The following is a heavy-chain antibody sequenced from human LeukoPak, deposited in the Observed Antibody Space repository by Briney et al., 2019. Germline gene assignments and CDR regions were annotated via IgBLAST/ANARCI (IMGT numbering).Heavy chain of an antibody. J-gene: IGHJ4*02. CDR2: INNDGRST. V-gene: IGHV3-74*01. CDR3: VSALGGQGGH. D-gene: IGHD1-26*01. Sequence: PGGSLRLSCAASGFTFSTYWMNWVRQAPVKGLVWVSHINNDGRSTNYADSVKGRFTISRDNAKSTLFLQMNSLRVDDTAVYYCVSALGGQGGHWGQGTLVTVSS. CDR1: GFTFSTYW.